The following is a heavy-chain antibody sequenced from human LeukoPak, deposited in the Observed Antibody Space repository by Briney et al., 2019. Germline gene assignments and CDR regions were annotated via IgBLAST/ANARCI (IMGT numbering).Heavy chain of an antibody. CDR2: IRSKAYGGTT. Sequence: PGRSLRLSSTASGFPFVDYAMSWFRQAPGKGLEWVGFIRSKAYGGTTEYAASVKGRFTISRDDSKSIAYLQMNSLKTEDTAVYYCTREFLGNGCDYWGQGTLVTVSS. V-gene: IGHV3-49*03. D-gene: IGHD7-27*01. CDR1: GFPFVDYA. CDR3: TREFLGNGCDY. J-gene: IGHJ4*02.